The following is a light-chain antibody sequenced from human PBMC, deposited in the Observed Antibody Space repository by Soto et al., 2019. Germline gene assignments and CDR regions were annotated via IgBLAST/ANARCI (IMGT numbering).Light chain of an antibody. Sequence: QSALTQPASVSGSPGQTITISCTATSSAVGTYSLVSWYQQHPDKAPKLIIYEGSKRPSGVSTRLSGSNSGNTASLTISGLQADDEADYYCCSYAGSYTSWVFGGGTKLTVL. J-gene: IGLJ3*02. CDR2: EGS. CDR1: SSAVGTYSL. CDR3: CSYAGSYTSWV. V-gene: IGLV2-23*01.